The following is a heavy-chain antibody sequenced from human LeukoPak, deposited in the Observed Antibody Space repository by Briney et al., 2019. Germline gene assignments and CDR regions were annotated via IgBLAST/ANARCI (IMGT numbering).Heavy chain of an antibody. CDR3: ARAHYSSGSYYTDY. J-gene: IGHJ4*02. V-gene: IGHV3-53*01. CDR1: GFTVSSNY. CDR2: IYSGGST. Sequence: GGSLRLSCAASGFTVSSNYMSWVRQAPGKGLEWVSVIYSGGSTYYADSVKGRFTISRDNSKNTLYLQMNSLGAEDTAVYYCARAHYSSGSYYTDYWGQGTLVTVSS. D-gene: IGHD3-10*01.